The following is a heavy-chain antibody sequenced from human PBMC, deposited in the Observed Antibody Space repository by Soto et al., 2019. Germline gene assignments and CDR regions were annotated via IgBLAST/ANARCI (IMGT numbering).Heavy chain of an antibody. CDR3: AKDPTPFYYDSSGYYPIYFDY. CDR2: ISYDGGNK. CDR1: GFIFSSYG. D-gene: IGHD3-22*01. Sequence: PGGSLRLSCAASGFIFSSYGMHWVRQAPGKGLERVAVISYDGGNKYYADSVKGRFTVSRDKSKNALYLQMNSLRAEDTAVYYYAKDPTPFYYDSSGYYPIYFDYWGQGTLVTVSS. V-gene: IGHV3-30*18. J-gene: IGHJ4*02.